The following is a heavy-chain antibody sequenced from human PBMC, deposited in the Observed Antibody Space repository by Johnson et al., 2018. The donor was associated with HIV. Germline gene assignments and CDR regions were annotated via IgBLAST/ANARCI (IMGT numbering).Heavy chain of an antibody. J-gene: IGHJ3*02. CDR3: ARVNSGGAFDI. Sequence: VQLVESGGGLVQPGGSLRLSCAASGFTFSSYDMHWVRQATGKGLEWVSAIGTAGDTYYPGSVKGRFTISRKKAKNSLYLQMNSLRAEDTAVSYCARVNSGGAFDIWGQGTMVAVSA. D-gene: IGHD1-1*01. V-gene: IGHV3-13*01. CDR2: IGTAGDT. CDR1: GFTFSSYD.